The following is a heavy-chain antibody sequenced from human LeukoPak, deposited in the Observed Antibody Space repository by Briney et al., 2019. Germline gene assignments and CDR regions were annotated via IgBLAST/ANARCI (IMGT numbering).Heavy chain of an antibody. Sequence: SVKVSCKASGGTFSSYAISWVRQAPGQGLEWMGRIIPIFGTANYAQKFQGRVTITPDESTSTAYLELSSLRSEDPAVYPCATDPTIFGVHRYYYYYLDVSGTGAPVTVPS. J-gene: IGHJ6*03. CDR3: ATDPTIFGVHRYYYYYLDV. D-gene: IGHD3-3*01. CDR2: IIPIFGTA. CDR1: GGTFSSYA. V-gene: IGHV1-69*13.